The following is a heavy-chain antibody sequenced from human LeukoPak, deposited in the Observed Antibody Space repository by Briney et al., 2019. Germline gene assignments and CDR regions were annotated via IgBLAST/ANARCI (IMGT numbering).Heavy chain of an antibody. D-gene: IGHD6-19*01. Sequence: GESLKISCKGSGYSFSTYWISWVRQVPGKGLEWMGIIYPGDSDTRYSPSFQGQVTISADKSISTAYLQWSSLKASDTAMYYCARLLEGVAGTWGYSGQGTLVTVSS. J-gene: IGHJ4*02. CDR1: GYSFSTYW. CDR3: ARLLEGVAGTWGY. CDR2: IYPGDSDT. V-gene: IGHV5-51*01.